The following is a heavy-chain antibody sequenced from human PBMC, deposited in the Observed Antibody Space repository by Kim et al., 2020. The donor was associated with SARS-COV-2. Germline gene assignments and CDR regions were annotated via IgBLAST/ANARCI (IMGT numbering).Heavy chain of an antibody. D-gene: IGHD1-26*01. V-gene: IGHV4-39*01. Sequence: SETLSLTCTVSGGSISSSSYYWGWIRQPPGKGLEWIGSIYYSGSTYYNPSLKSRVTISVDTSKNQFSLKLSSVTAADTAVYYCARLASRRGSPPYYFDYWGQGTLVTVSS. CDR3: ARLASRRGSPPYYFDY. CDR2: IYYSGST. CDR1: GGSISSSSYY. J-gene: IGHJ4*02.